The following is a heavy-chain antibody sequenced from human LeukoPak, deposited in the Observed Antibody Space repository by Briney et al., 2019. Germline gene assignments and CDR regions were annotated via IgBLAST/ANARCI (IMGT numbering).Heavy chain of an antibody. D-gene: IGHD3-3*01. CDR2: ISYDGSNK. CDR3: AREGHYDFWSGYFNDAFDI. V-gene: IGHV3-30*03. J-gene: IGHJ3*02. CDR1: GFTFSSYV. Sequence: GGSLRLSCAASGFTFSSYVMHWVRQAPGKGLEWVAVISYDGSNKYYVDSVKGRFTISRDTSKNTPYLQMNSLRAEDTAVYYCAREGHYDFWSGYFNDAFDIWGQGTTVTVSS.